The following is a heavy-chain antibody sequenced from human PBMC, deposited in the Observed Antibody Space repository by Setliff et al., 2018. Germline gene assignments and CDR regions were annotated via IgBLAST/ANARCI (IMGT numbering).Heavy chain of an antibody. CDR1: GGSFSGYY. Sequence: SETLSLTCAAYGGSFSGYYWSWIRQPPGKGLEWIGEINHSGSTNYNPSLKSRVTISVGTSKNQFSLKLSSVTAADTAVYYCASQLGGYCSGGSCYSYYYYYYMDVWGKGTTVTVSS. CDR3: ASQLGGYCSGGSCYSYYYYYYMDV. V-gene: IGHV4-34*01. J-gene: IGHJ6*03. D-gene: IGHD2-15*01. CDR2: INHSGST.